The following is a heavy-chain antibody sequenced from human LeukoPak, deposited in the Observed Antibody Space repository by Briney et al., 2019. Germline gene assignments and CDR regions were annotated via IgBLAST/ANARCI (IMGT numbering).Heavy chain of an antibody. Sequence: PGGSLRLSCAASGFTFSDYYMSWIRQAPGKGLEWDSYISSSSSYTNYADSVKGRFTISRDNAKNSLYLQMNSLRAEDTAVYYCARVSGIAAAGPINWFDPWGQGTLVTVSS. CDR2: ISSSSSYT. D-gene: IGHD6-13*01. J-gene: IGHJ5*02. V-gene: IGHV3-11*05. CDR1: GFTFSDYY. CDR3: ARVSGIAAAGPINWFDP.